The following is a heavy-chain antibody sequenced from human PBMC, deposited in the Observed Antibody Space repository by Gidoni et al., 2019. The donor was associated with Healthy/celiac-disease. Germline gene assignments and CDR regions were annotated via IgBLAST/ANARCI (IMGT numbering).Heavy chain of an antibody. J-gene: IGHJ6*02. V-gene: IGHV4-38-2*02. CDR1: GYSISSGYY. CDR2: IYHSGST. Sequence: QVQLQESGPGLVKPSETLSLTCTVSGYSISSGYYWGWIRQPPGKGLEWIGSIYHSGSTYYNPSRKSRVTISVETSKNQFALKLSSVTAADTAVYYCARVGYCSSTSCYGYYYYGMDVWGQGTTVTVSS. D-gene: IGHD2-2*01. CDR3: ARVGYCSSTSCYGYYYYGMDV.